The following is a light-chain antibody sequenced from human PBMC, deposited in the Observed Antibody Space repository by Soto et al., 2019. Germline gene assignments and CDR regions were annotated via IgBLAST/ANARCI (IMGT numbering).Light chain of an antibody. V-gene: IGKV3-20*01. CDR3: QQYGGSPSIT. Sequence: IVRTQSPATLSVSPGERATVSCRASQSVSSNLAWFQQKPGQAPRLLIYGESRRATGIPDRFSGSGSGTDFTLAIRRLEPEDSAVYYCQQYGGSPSITFGQGTRLEIK. J-gene: IGKJ5*01. CDR2: GES. CDR1: QSVSSN.